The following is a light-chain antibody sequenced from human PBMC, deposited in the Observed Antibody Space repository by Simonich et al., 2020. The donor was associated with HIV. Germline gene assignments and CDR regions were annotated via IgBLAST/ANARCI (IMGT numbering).Light chain of an antibody. J-gene: IGKJ4*01. CDR3: QQRSNWVT. CDR1: QSISNY. V-gene: IGKV3-11*01. CDR2: DAS. Sequence: EIVLTQSPATLSLSPGERATLPCRASQSISNYLAWYQQKPGQAPRLLIDDASNRATGIPARFSGSGSGTDFTLTISSLEPEDFAVYYCQQRSNWVTFGGGTKVEIK.